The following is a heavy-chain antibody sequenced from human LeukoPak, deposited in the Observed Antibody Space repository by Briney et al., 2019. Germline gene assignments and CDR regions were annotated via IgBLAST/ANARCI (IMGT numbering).Heavy chain of an antibody. CDR1: GGSISSTSYD. V-gene: IGHV4-61*09. J-gene: IGHJ4*02. CDR2: IYTSGST. CDR3: ARETMVRGVIKN. D-gene: IGHD3-10*01. Sequence: KSSETLSLTCTVSGGSISSTSYDWYWIRQPAGKGLEWIGHIYTSGSTNYNPSLKSRVTISVDTSKNQFSLKLSSVTAADTAVYYCARETMVRGVIKNWGQGTLVTVSS.